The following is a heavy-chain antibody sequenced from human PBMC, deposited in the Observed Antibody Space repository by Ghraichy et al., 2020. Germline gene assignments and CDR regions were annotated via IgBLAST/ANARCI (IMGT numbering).Heavy chain of an antibody. D-gene: IGHD3-3*01. J-gene: IGHJ5*02. V-gene: IGHV4-34*01. CDR2: INHSGST. CDR1: GGSFSGYY. Sequence: SETLSLTCAVYGGSFSGYYWSWIRQPPGKGLEWIGEINHSGSTNYNPSLKSRVTISVDTSKNQFSLTLSSVTAADTAVYYCARGANPYDFWSGYPNWFDPWRQGTLVTVSS. CDR3: ARGANPYDFWSGYPNWFDP.